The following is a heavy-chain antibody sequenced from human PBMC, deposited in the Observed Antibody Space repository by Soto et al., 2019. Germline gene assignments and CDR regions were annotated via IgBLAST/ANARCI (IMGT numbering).Heavy chain of an antibody. V-gene: IGHV4-38-2*02. CDR2: IYHSGST. Sequence: SETRSLACSLSVYSISRFCYGCCIRQPPGKCLECIVSIYHSGSTYYNPSLKSRVTISVDTSKNQFSLKLSSVTAADTAVYYCERDSGITIFGAVISVTKWFDHWGQGTLVTVSS. CDR1: VYSISRFCY. CDR3: ERDSGITIFGAVISVTKWFDH. D-gene: IGHD3-3*01. J-gene: IGHJ5*02.